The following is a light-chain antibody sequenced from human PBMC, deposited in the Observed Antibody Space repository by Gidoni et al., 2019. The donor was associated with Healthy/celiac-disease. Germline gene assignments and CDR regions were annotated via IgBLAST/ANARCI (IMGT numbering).Light chain of an antibody. CDR1: QGISSY. CDR3: QQLNSYPRT. Sequence: DIQLTQSPSFLSASVVDRVTITCRASQGISSYSAWYQQKPGKAPKLLIYAASTLQRGVPSRFSGSGSGTEFTLTSSSLQPEDFATYYRQQLNSYPRTFGQGTKVEIK. J-gene: IGKJ1*01. V-gene: IGKV1-9*01. CDR2: AAS.